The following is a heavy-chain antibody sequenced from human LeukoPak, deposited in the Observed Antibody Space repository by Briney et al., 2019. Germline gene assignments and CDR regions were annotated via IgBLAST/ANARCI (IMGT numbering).Heavy chain of an antibody. Sequence: GGSLRLSCAASGFTFSIYGMSWVRQAPGKGLEWVSAISGNGAKTFYADSVKGRLTISRDNSKNTLYLQMNSLRAEDTALYYCAKDNGGWGFDSWGHGTLVTVSS. J-gene: IGHJ4*01. D-gene: IGHD2-8*01. V-gene: IGHV3-23*01. CDR1: GFTFSIYG. CDR2: ISGNGAKT. CDR3: AKDNGGWGFDS.